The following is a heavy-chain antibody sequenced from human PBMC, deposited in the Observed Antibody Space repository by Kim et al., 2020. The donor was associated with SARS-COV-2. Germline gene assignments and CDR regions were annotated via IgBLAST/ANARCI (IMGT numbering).Heavy chain of an antibody. CDR1: GFTFSSYA. CDR2: ISYDGSNK. V-gene: IGHV3-30*04. J-gene: IGHJ6*01. CDR3: ARGGYDTAQYYYYYYGR. Sequence: GGSLRLSCAASGFTFSSYAMHWVRQAPGKGLEWVAVISYDGSNKYYADSVKGRFTISRDNSKNTLYLQMNSLRAEDTAVYYCARGGYDTAQYYYYYYGR. D-gene: IGHD5-18*01.